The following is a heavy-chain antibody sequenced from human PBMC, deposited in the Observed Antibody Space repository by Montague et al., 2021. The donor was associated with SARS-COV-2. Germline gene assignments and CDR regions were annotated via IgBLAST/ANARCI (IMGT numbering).Heavy chain of an antibody. CDR3: ARIPVGSKYYFDF. Sequence: CAISGDSVSSNIATWHWIRQSPSRGLEWLGRTYYRSKWYNDYAESVKSRITIDPDTSKHQFSLHLNSVTPEDTAVYYCARIPVGSKYYFDFWGQGTLVTVSS. CDR2: TYYRSKWYN. J-gene: IGHJ4*02. CDR1: GDSVSSNIAT. V-gene: IGHV6-1*01. D-gene: IGHD2-2*01.